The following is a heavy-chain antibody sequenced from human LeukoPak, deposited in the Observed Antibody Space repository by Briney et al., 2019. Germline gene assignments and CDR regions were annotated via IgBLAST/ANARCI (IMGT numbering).Heavy chain of an antibody. Sequence: SETLSLTCTVSGGPISSSSYYWGWIRQPPGKGLEWIGSIYYSGSTYYNPSLKSRVTISVDTSKNQFSLKLSSVTAADTAVYYCASGYDWDNYYYYYMDVWGKGTTVTVSS. V-gene: IGHV4-39*07. CDR2: IYYSGST. CDR3: ASGYDWDNYYYYYMDV. CDR1: GGPISSSSYY. J-gene: IGHJ6*03. D-gene: IGHD5-12*01.